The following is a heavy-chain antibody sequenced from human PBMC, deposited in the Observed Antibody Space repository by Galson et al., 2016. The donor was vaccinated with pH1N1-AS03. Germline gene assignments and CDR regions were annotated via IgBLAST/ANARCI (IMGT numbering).Heavy chain of an antibody. CDR3: AKSSSSLTRDAFDM. V-gene: IGHV3-23*01. Sequence: SLRLSCAASGFTFNNYAMNWVRQAPGKGLEWVSSITGSGISTEYADSVEGRFTISRDSSKNTLYVEMSGLQAEDTAIYYCAKSSSSLTRDAFDMWGRGTLVTVSS. CDR1: GFTFNNYA. J-gene: IGHJ3*02. CDR2: ITGSGIST. D-gene: IGHD2-2*01.